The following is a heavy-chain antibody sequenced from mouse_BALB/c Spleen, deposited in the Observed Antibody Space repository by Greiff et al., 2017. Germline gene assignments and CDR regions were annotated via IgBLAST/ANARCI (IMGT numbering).Heavy chain of an antibody. CDR3: ARFDGYHSFAY. CDR2: ISSGSSTI. Sequence: EVQLVESGGGLVQPGGSRKLSCAASGFTFSSSGMHWVRQAPEKGLEWVAYISSGSSTIYYADTVKGRFTISRDNPKNTLFLQMTSLKSEDTAMYYCARFDGYHSFAYWGQGTLVTVSA. CDR1: GFTFSSSG. D-gene: IGHD2-3*01. J-gene: IGHJ3*01. V-gene: IGHV5-17*02.